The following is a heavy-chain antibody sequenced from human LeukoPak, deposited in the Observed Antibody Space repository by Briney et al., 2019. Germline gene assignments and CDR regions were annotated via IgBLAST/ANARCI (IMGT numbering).Heavy chain of an antibody. V-gene: IGHV1-24*01. CDR3: ATPGGGSSSDAFDI. D-gene: IGHD2-15*01. J-gene: IGHJ3*02. CDR2: FDPEDGET. Sequence: ASVKVSCKVSGYTLTELSMHCVRQAPGKGLEWMGGFDPEDGETIYAQKFQGRVTMTEDTSTDTAYMELSSLRSEDTAVYYCATPGGGSSSDAFDIWGQGTMVTVSS. CDR1: GYTLTELS.